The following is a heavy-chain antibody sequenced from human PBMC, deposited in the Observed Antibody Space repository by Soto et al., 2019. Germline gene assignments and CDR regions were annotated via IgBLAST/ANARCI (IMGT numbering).Heavy chain of an antibody. D-gene: IGHD3-3*01. Sequence: QLHLVQSGAVVKKPGASVTVSCSASGYPVTAYYMHWVRQAPGRGLEWMGGINPATGAAKYTQTCQGRVTMTRDTSTSTVLLELGGRTSEDAAVFYCARGGGVGVAGSAAFDMWGQGTMVTVSS. CDR3: ARGGGVGVAGSAAFDM. CDR2: INPATGAA. V-gene: IGHV1-2*02. CDR1: GYPVTAYY. J-gene: IGHJ3*02.